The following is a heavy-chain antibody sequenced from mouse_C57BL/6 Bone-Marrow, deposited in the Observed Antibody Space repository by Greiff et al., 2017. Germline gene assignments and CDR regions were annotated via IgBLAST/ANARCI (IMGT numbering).Heavy chain of an antibody. CDR1: GFTFSSYG. D-gene: IGHD2-4*01. CDR2: LSSGGSYT. V-gene: IGHV5-6*01. CDR3: ARHTMITAWFAY. Sequence: EVKLVESGGDLVKPGGSLKLSCAASGFTFSSYGMSWVRQTPDKRLEWVATLSSGGSYTYYPDSVKGRFTISRDNAKNTLYLQMSSLKSEDTAMYYCARHTMITAWFAYWGQGTLVTVSA. J-gene: IGHJ3*01.